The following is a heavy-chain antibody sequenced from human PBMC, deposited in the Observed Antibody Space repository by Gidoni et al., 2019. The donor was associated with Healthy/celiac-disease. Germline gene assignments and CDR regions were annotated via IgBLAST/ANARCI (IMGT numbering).Heavy chain of an antibody. V-gene: IGHV1-8*01. CDR1: GYTFTSYD. CDR3: ARGNYGSGSYYYYGMDV. Sequence: QVQLVQSGAEVKKPGASVKVSCKASGYTFTSYDINWVRQDTGQGLEWMGWMNPNSGNTGYAQKFQGRVTMTRNTSISTAYMGLSSLRSEDTAVYYCARGNYGSGSYYYYGMDVWGQGTTVTVSS. D-gene: IGHD3-10*01. J-gene: IGHJ6*02. CDR2: MNPNSGNT.